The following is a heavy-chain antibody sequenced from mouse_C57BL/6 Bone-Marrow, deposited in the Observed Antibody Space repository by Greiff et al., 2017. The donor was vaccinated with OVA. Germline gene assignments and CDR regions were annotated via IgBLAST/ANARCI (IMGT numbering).Heavy chain of an antibody. CDR3: AGNDYGSSYRLAY. Sequence: EVKLVESGGGLVKPGGSLKLSCAASGFTFSDYGMHWVRQAPEKGLEWVAYISSGSSTIYYAATVKGRFTISRDNAKNTLFLQMTSLRSEDTAMCYCAGNDYGSSYRLAYWGQGTLVTVSA. D-gene: IGHD1-1*01. CDR2: ISSGSSTI. V-gene: IGHV5-17*01. J-gene: IGHJ3*01. CDR1: GFTFSDYG.